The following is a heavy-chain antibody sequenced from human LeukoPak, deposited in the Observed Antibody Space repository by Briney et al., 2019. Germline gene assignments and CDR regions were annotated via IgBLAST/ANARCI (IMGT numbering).Heavy chain of an antibody. J-gene: IGHJ4*02. Sequence: GGSLRLSCAASGFTFSDYDMHWVRQATGKGLECVSAIGTAVDTYYTGSVKGRFTISRENAKNSLYLHMNSLIAEATAVYYSARVAKERVGGIYYFDYWGQGTLVTVSS. CDR2: IGTAVDT. V-gene: IGHV3-13*01. CDR1: GFTFSDYD. CDR3: ARVAKERVGGIYYFDY. D-gene: IGHD1-1*01.